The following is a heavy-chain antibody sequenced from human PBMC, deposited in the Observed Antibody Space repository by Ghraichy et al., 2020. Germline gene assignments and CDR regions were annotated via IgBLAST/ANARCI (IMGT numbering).Heavy chain of an antibody. D-gene: IGHD6-6*01. V-gene: IGHV3-21*01. CDR1: GFTFSSYS. Sequence: GGSLRLSCAASGFTFSSYSMNWVRQAPGKGLEWVSSISSSSSYIYYADSVKGRFTISRDNAKNSLYLQMNSLRAEDTAVYYCARDRKQLGVGPYYYYGMDVWGQGTTVTVSS. CDR2: ISSSSSYI. J-gene: IGHJ6*02. CDR3: ARDRKQLGVGPYYYYGMDV.